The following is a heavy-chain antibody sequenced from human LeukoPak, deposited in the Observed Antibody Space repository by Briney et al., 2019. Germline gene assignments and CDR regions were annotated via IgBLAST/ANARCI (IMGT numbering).Heavy chain of an antibody. CDR3: ARGLRFLEWLLSWFDP. CDR2: MNPNSGNT. D-gene: IGHD3-3*01. Sequence: ASVKVSCKASGYTFTSYDVNCVRQATGQGLEWMGWMNPNSGNTGYAQKFQGRVTMTRNTSIRTAYMELSSLRSEDTAVYYCARGLRFLEWLLSWFDPWGQGTLVTVSS. CDR1: GYTFTSYD. J-gene: IGHJ5*02. V-gene: IGHV1-8*01.